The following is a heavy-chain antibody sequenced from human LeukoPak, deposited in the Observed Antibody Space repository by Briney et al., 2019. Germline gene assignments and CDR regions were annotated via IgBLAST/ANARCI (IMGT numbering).Heavy chain of an antibody. Sequence: SETLSLTCAVYGGSFSGYYWSWIRQPPGKGREWVGEINHSGSTNYNPSLKSRVSISVEKSKNQISRKRRWGATADTAVYYCARAPLYCGGACYLPYFDYWGQGTLVTVSS. CDR1: GGSFSGYY. V-gene: IGHV4-34*01. CDR2: INHSGST. D-gene: IGHD2-21*02. J-gene: IGHJ4*02. CDR3: ARAPLYCGGACYLPYFDY.